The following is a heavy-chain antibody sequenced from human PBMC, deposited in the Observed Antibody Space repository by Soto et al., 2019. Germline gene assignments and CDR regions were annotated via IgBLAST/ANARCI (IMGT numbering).Heavy chain of an antibody. J-gene: IGHJ3*02. Sequence: EVQLVESGGGLVQRGGSLRLTCAASGFTFSSHWMHWVRQAPGKGLVWVSRIYTDGSRTNYADSVKGRFTISRDNSKNTLYLERNSVRGEETGIYYCARGVRGAYGLDIWGQGTMVTVSS. CDR2: IYTDGSRT. V-gene: IGHV3-74*01. CDR3: ARGVRGAYGLDI. CDR1: GFTFSSHW. D-gene: IGHD2-21*01.